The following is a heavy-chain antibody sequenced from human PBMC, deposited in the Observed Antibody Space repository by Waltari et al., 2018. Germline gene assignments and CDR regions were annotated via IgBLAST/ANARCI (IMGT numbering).Heavy chain of an antibody. V-gene: IGHV3-53*01. CDR2: IYSGGTT. D-gene: IGHD3-10*01. CDR3: ARATYSYGSGSYPFDY. J-gene: IGHJ4*02. Sequence: EVQLLGSGGGWITLGGSWRLSVAASGFPVGTHYLTWVRQDPGKRLEWVSVIYSGGTTYYADSVKGRFTISRDNSKNTLYLQMNRLTAEDTAVYYCARATYSYGSGSYPFDYWGQGTLVTVSS. CDR1: GFPVGTHY.